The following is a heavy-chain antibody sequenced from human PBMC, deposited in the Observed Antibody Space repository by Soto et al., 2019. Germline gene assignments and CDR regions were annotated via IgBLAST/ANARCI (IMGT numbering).Heavy chain of an antibody. CDR1: GFTVSSNY. D-gene: IGHD3-3*01. J-gene: IGHJ4*02. CDR3: ARDLMYSTRRNLTYYDFWSGYPDY. CDR2: IYSGGST. Sequence: GGSLRLSCAASGFTVSSNYMSWVRQAPGKGLEWVSVIYSGGSTYYADSVKGRFTISRDNSKNTLYLQMNSLRAEDTAVYYCARDLMYSTRRNLTYYDFWSGYPDYWGQGTLVTVSS. V-gene: IGHV3-66*01.